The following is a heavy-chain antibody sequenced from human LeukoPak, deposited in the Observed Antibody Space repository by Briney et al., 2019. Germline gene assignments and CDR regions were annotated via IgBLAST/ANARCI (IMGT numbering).Heavy chain of an antibody. Sequence: SETLSLTCTVSGYSISSGYYWGWIRQPPGKGLEWIGSIYHSGSTYYNPSLKSRVTISVDTSKNQFSLKLSSVTAADTAVYYCARDSFVVVVAASSSDAFDIWGQGTMVTVSS. CDR3: ARDSFVVVVAASSSDAFDI. V-gene: IGHV4-38-2*02. D-gene: IGHD2-15*01. J-gene: IGHJ3*02. CDR2: IYHSGST. CDR1: GYSISSGYY.